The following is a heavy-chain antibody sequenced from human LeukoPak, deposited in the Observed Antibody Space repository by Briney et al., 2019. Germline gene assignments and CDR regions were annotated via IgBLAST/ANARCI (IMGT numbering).Heavy chain of an antibody. CDR2: VFPSGDT. D-gene: IGHD5-12*01. CDR3: AGDYNGYDFSWLDP. CDR1: GASISSSY. V-gene: IGHV4-4*07. J-gene: IGHJ5*02. Sequence: SETPSLTCTVSGASISSSYWSWIRQSAGRLEWIGRVFPSGDTNYNPSFQGRVTMSIDMSKSQFSLKLRSVTAADTARYFCAGDYNGYDFSWLDPWGQGTLVTVSS.